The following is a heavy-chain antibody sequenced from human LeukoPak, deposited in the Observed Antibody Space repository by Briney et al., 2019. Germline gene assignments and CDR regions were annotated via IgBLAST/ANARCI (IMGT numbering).Heavy chain of an antibody. V-gene: IGHV1-2*02. D-gene: IGHD2/OR15-2a*01. Sequence: GASVKVSCKASGYTFTSYGISWVRQAPGQGLEWMGWINPNSGGTNYAQKFQGRVTMTRDTSISTAYMELSRLRSDDTAVYYCARAPKYGFTFDYWGQGTLVTVSS. J-gene: IGHJ4*02. CDR3: ARAPKYGFTFDY. CDR1: GYTFTSYG. CDR2: INPNSGGT.